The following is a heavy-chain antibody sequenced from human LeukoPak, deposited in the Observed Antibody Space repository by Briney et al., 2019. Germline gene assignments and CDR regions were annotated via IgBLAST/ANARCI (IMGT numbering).Heavy chain of an antibody. V-gene: IGHV3-74*01. J-gene: IGHJ4*02. Sequence: PGGSLRLSCAASGFTFSSYWMHWVRHAPVKGLVWVSRINSDVITTTYADSVKGRFTISRDNAKNTLYLQMSSLRAEDTAVYYCARGGYYFDYWGQGTLVTVSS. CDR3: ARGGYYFDY. CDR2: INSDVITT. CDR1: GFTFSSYW. D-gene: IGHD2-15*01.